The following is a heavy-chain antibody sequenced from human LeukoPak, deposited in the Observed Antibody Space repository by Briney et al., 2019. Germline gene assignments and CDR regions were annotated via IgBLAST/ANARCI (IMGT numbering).Heavy chain of an antibody. CDR1: GYTFSGYY. V-gene: IGHV1-2*02. D-gene: IGHD2-2*01. CDR3: ARVRYCSSTSCQLGRAFDI. J-gene: IGHJ3*02. CDR2: INPNSGGT. Sequence: GSVRVSCTASGYTFSGYYMHWVRQAPGQGLEWVGWINPNSGGTNYAQKFQGRVTMTRDTSISTAYMELSRLRSDDTAVYYCARVRYCSSTSCQLGRAFDIWGQGTMVTVSS.